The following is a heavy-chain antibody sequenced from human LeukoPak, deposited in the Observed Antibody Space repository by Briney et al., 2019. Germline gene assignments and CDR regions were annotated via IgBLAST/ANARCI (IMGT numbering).Heavy chain of an antibody. CDR1: GGSISSSSYY. V-gene: IGHV4-39*07. J-gene: IGHJ4*02. Sequence: SETLSLTCTVSGGSISSSSYYWGWFRQPPGKGLEWIGTTYYSGSTNYNPSLKSRVTISVDTSKNQFSLKLSSVTAADTAVYYCARSYGDYLGQGTLVTVSS. CDR2: TYYSGST. D-gene: IGHD1-26*01. CDR3: ARSYGDY.